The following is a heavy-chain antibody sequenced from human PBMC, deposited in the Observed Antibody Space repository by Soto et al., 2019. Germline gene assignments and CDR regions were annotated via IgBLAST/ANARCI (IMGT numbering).Heavy chain of an antibody. V-gene: IGHV3-30*18. CDR1: GFTFSSYG. Sequence: PGGSLRLSCAASGFTFSSYGMHWVRQAPGKGLEWVAVISYDGGNKYYADSVKGRFTISRDNSKNTLYLQMNSLRAEDTAVYYCAKTGDFWDYLYYFDYWGQGTLVTVSS. D-gene: IGHD3-3*01. J-gene: IGHJ4*02. CDR3: AKTGDFWDYLYYFDY. CDR2: ISYDGGNK.